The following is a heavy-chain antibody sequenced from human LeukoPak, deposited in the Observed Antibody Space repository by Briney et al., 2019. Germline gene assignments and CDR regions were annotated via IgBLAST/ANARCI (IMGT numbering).Heavy chain of an antibody. V-gene: IGHV3-48*03. Sequence: GGSLRLSCAASGFTFSSYEMNWVRQAPGKGLEWVSYISSSGSTIYYADSVKGRFTISRDNSKNTLYLQMNSLRAEDTAVYYCAKGRGITMKVRDWGQGTLVTVSS. D-gene: IGHD3-22*01. CDR1: GFTFSSYE. J-gene: IGHJ4*02. CDR3: AKGRGITMKVRD. CDR2: ISSSGSTI.